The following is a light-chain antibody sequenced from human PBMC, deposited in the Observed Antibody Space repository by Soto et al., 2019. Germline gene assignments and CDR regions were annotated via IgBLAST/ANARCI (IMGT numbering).Light chain of an antibody. CDR1: QSVLYSSNTKNY. V-gene: IGKV4-1*01. CDR3: QQYYGTPPT. J-gene: IGKJ1*01. Sequence: DIVMTQSPDSLAVSLGERATINCKSSQSVLYSSNTKNYLAWYQQKPGQPPKLLIYWASTRESGVPDRFSGSGSGTDVTLTISSLQAEDVAVYYCQQYYGTPPTFGRGTMVEIK. CDR2: WAS.